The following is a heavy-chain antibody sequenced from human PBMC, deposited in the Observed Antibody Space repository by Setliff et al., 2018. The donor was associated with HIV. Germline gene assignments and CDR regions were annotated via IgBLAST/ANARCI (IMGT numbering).Heavy chain of an antibody. CDR1: GFTFSNYW. D-gene: IGHD6-6*01. CDR2: IIQDGSEK. J-gene: IGHJ4*02. Sequence: TGGSLRLSCAASGFTFSNYWMTWVRQAPGKGLEWVANIIQDGSEKHYVDSVKGRFTISRENAKNSLYLQMNSLRVEDTAVYYCARRRGSSSFDYWGQGTLVTVSS. CDR3: ARRRGSSSFDY. V-gene: IGHV3-7*01.